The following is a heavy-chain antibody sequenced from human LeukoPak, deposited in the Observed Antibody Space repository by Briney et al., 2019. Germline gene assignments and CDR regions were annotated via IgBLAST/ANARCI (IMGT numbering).Heavy chain of an antibody. D-gene: IGHD6-13*01. CDR3: ARGSVRVGMDV. CDR2: IGTAGDT. CDR1: GITFSTSD. Sequence: GGSLRLSCEASGITFSTSDMHRVRQAPGKGLEWVSVIGTAGDTYYADSVKGRFTISRENAKNSLYLQMNSLRAGDTAVYYCARGSVRVGMDVWGQGTTVTVSS. J-gene: IGHJ6*02. V-gene: IGHV3-13*01.